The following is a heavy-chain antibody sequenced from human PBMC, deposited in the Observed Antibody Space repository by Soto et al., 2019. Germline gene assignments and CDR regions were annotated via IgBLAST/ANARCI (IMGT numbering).Heavy chain of an antibody. V-gene: IGHV3-74*01. Sequence: EEQLVESGGGLVQPGGSLRLSCAASGFTFSSYWMHWVRQAPGKGLVWVSRINSDGSSTNYADSVKGRFTIARDNAKNTLYLQMNSLRAEDTAVYYCARMHQIAYYYGMDVWGQGTTVTVSS. J-gene: IGHJ6*02. CDR3: ARMHQIAYYYGMDV. CDR1: GFTFSSYW. D-gene: IGHD2-21*01. CDR2: INSDGSST.